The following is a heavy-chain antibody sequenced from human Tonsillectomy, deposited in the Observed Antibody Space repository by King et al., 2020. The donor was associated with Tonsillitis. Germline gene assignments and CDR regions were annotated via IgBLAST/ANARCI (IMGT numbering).Heavy chain of an antibody. D-gene: IGHD3-22*01. V-gene: IGHV4-39*07. CDR2: IYYSGST. J-gene: IGHJ4*02. CDR1: GDSISSSSYY. CDR3: ASSSITMIVVIFDY. Sequence: LQLQESGPGLVKPSETLSLTCTVSGDSISSSSYYWGWIRQPPGKGLEWIGSIYYSGSTYYNPSLKSRVTLSVDTSKNQFSLKLSSVTAADTAVYYCASSSITMIVVIFDYWGQGPLVTVSS.